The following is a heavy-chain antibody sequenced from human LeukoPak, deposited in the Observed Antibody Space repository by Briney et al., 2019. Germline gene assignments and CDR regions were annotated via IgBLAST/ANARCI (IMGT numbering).Heavy chain of an antibody. D-gene: IGHD4-23*01. CDR3: ARVKSYGGNSDAFDI. V-gene: IGHV3-11*01. CDR1: GFTFSDYY. Sequence: GSLRLSCAASGFTFSDYYMSWIRQAPGKGLEWVSYISSSGSTIYYADSVKGRFTISRDNAKNSLYLQMNSLRAEDTAVYYCARVKSYGGNSDAFDIWGQGTMVTVSS. J-gene: IGHJ3*02. CDR2: ISSSGSTI.